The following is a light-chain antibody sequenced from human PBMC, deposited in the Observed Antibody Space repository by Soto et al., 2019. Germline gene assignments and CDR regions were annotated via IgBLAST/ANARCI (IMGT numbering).Light chain of an antibody. J-gene: IGKJ1*01. CDR1: QSVDSSF. CDR2: GTS. V-gene: IGKV3-20*01. CDR3: QQYGSSPWT. Sequence: EIVLTQSPGTLSLSPGERATLSCRASQSVDSSFVAWFQQKPGQAPRLLIYGTSSRATGIPDRFSGSGSGTDFTLTINGLEPEDFAMYFCQQYGSSPWTFGQGTNVEIK.